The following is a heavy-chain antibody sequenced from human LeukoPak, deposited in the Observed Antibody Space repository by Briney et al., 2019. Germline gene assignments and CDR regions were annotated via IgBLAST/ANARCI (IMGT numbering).Heavy chain of an antibody. CDR3: ARVTGYTIEDYFDY. V-gene: IGHV4-59*01. CDR1: GGSISSYY. D-gene: IGHD3-9*01. CDR2: IYYSGST. Sequence: SETLSLTCTVSGGSISSYYWSWIRQPPGKGLEWIGYIYYSGSTNYNPSLKSRVTISVKTSKTQFSLKLRSVTAADTAVYYCARVTGYTIEDYFDYWGQGTLVTVSS. J-gene: IGHJ4*02.